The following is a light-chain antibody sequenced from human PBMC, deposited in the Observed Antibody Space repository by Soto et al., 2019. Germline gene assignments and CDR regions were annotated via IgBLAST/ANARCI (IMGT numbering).Light chain of an antibody. CDR1: QSISYW. CDR2: KAS. Sequence: DIQMTQSASTLSASLGDRVTITCGASQSISYWLAWYQQRPGKAPRLLIYKASSLQSGVPSRFSGSGSGTEFNLTISSLQTDDFATYFCLQYNYYPLTFGGGTKVDIK. CDR3: LQYNYYPLT. V-gene: IGKV1-5*03. J-gene: IGKJ4*01.